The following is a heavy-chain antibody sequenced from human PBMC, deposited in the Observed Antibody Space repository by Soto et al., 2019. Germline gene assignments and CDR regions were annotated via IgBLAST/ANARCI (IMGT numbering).Heavy chain of an antibody. D-gene: IGHD2-2*01. J-gene: IGHJ6*02. CDR2: IIPIFGTA. CDR1: GGTFSSYA. V-gene: IGHV1-69*01. Sequence: QVQLVQSGAEVKKPGSSVKVSCKASGGTFSSYAISWVRQAPGQGLEWMGGIIPIFGTANYAQKFQGRVTITADESTSTAYMELRSLRSEDTAVYYCARCAQDLGDIVVVPAANTNYYYYYGMDVWGQGTTVTVSS. CDR3: ARCAQDLGDIVVVPAANTNYYYYYGMDV.